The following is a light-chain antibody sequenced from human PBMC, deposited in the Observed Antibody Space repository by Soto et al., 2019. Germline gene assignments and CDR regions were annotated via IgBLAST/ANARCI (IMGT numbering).Light chain of an antibody. J-gene: IGLJ2*01. CDR1: SSNIGLND. CDR2: DTN. CDR3: AAWDYCLNGPV. V-gene: IGLV1-44*01. Sequence: SVLTQPPSASGTPGQTVTISCSGSSSNIGLNDVHWYRQLSGTAPQILIYDTNQQATGVPDRFSGSRSGTSASLAIHGLQSEDEADYHCAAWDYCLNGPVFGGGTKVTVL.